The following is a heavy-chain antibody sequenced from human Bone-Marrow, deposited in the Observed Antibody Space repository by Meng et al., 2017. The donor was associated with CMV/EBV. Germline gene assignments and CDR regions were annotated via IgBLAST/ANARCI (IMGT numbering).Heavy chain of an antibody. J-gene: IGHJ6*02. Sequence: GESLKISCAASGFTFSSYSMNWVRQAPGKGLEWVSSISSSSSYIYYADSVKGRFTISRDNAKNSLYLQMNSLRAEDTAVYYCARDLIAVVSNYGMDVWGQGTTVTVSS. D-gene: IGHD6-19*01. CDR1: GFTFSSYS. V-gene: IGHV3-21*04. CDR3: ARDLIAVVSNYGMDV. CDR2: ISSSSSYI.